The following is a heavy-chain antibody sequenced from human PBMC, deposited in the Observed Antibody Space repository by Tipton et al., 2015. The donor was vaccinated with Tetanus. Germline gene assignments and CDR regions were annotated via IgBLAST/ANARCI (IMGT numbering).Heavy chain of an antibody. Sequence: TLSLTCTVSGASINAGGYLWTWVRQQPGKGLESIGYIYYSGSTYYNPSLKSRVTISVDTSKNQFSLRLSSVTAADTAVYYCARQDTLNYYYVGYFHDWGQGTLVTVSS. CDR2: IYYSGST. V-gene: IGHV4-31*03. CDR1: GASINAGGYL. D-gene: IGHD3-22*01. J-gene: IGHJ1*01. CDR3: ARQDTLNYYYVGYFHD.